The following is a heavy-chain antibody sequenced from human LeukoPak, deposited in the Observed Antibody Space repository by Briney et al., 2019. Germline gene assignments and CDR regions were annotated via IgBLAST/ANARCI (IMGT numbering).Heavy chain of an antibody. CDR2: ISDGGSTI. J-gene: IGHJ2*01. CDR3: ARALHFDL. CDR1: GFTFSSYA. Sequence: PGGSLTLSCAASGFTFSSYAMNWVRQAPGKGLEWVSYISDGGSTIYYADSVKGRFTISRDNAKNSLYLQMNSLRAEDTALYYCARALHFDLWGRGTLVTVSS. V-gene: IGHV3-48*03. D-gene: IGHD1-26*01.